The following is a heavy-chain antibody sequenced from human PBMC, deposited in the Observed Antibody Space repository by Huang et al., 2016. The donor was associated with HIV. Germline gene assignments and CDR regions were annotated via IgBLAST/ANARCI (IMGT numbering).Heavy chain of an antibody. CDR1: GGSFSGHY. D-gene: IGHD3-22*01. CDR2: ISDSGST. V-gene: IGHV4-34*02. J-gene: IGHJ3*02. CDR3: ARMFKYDSGGYWGNDAFDI. Sequence: QVQLQQWGAELLKPSETLSLTCAVSGGSFSGHYWTCSRQPPGRGLEGMGEISDSGSTPYNPSLKSRVTISGDTSQSQFSLKLNSVTAADTAIYYCARMFKYDSGGYWGNDAFDICGQGTMVTVSS.